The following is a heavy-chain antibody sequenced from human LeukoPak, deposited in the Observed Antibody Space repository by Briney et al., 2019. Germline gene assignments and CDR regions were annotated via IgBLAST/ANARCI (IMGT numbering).Heavy chain of an antibody. CDR3: ATPRSGSYYYYYMDV. CDR1: GGTFSSYA. D-gene: IGHD1-26*01. Sequence: SVKVSCKASGGTFSSYAISWVRQAPGQGLEWMGGIIPIFGTANYAQKFQGRVTITADESTSTAYMELSSLRSEDTAAYYCATPRSGSYYYYYMDVWGKGTTVTVSS. CDR2: IIPIFGTA. J-gene: IGHJ6*03. V-gene: IGHV1-69*13.